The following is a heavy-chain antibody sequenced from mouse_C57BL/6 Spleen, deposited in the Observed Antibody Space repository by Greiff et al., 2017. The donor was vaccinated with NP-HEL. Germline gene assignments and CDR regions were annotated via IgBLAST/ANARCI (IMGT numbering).Heavy chain of an antibody. Sequence: QVQLQQSGAELVRPGASVTLSCKASGYTFTDYEMHWVKQTPVHGLEWIGAIDPETGGTAYNQKFKGKAILTADKSSSTAYMELRSLTSEDSAVYYCTRDDWEAWFAYWGQGTLVTVSA. J-gene: IGHJ3*01. CDR3: TRDDWEAWFAY. CDR1: GYTFTDYE. D-gene: IGHD4-1*01. V-gene: IGHV1-15*01. CDR2: IDPETGGT.